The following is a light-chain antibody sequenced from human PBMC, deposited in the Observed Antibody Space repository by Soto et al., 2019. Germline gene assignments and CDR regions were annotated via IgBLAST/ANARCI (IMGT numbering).Light chain of an antibody. CDR2: DAS. CDR1: QSISRS. V-gene: IGKV1-5*01. CDR3: QQYSDFLIS. Sequence: DIQMTQSPSTLSASVGDRVTITCRASQSISRSLAWYQQKPGKAPSLLIYDASSLEGGVPSRFSGSGFGKEFTLTITNLQPADFATYYCQQYSDFLISFGPGTTVDFK. J-gene: IGKJ3*01.